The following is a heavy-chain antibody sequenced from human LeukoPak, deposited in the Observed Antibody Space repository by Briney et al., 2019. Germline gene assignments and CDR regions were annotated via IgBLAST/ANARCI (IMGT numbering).Heavy chain of an antibody. Sequence: AGGSLRLSCAASGFTFSDYYMSWIRQAPGKGLEWLSYINSGGSTIYYADSVKGRFTISRENAENSLYLQMNSLRAEDTAVYYCARDAAGGGFDYWGQGTLVTVSS. CDR3: ARDAAGGGFDY. D-gene: IGHD2-15*01. J-gene: IGHJ4*02. CDR2: INSGGSTI. CDR1: GFTFSDYY. V-gene: IGHV3-11*01.